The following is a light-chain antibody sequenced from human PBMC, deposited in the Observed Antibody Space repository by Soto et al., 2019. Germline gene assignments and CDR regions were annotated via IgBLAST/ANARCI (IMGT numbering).Light chain of an antibody. J-gene: IGKJ1*01. CDR1: QSFSSTF. CDR3: QQYASSLT. CDR2: GAS. Sequence: EILLTQSPDSLSLSPGYRATLSCRASQSFSSTFFAWYQQKPGQAPRLLIYGASSRATGIPDRFSGSGSGTDFTLTISRLEPEEFAVYYCQQYASSLTFGQGTKVEIK. V-gene: IGKV3-20*01.